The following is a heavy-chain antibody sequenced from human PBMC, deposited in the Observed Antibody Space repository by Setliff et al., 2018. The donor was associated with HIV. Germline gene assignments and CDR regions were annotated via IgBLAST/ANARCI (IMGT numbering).Heavy chain of an antibody. Sequence: HPGGSLRLSCVASGFTFSTFAMHWVRQAPGKGLEWVSVILYDGSRTYYVDSVKGRFTISRDNSKNTLYLQLDSLRPEDTAVYYCARVTSDSSGSYYRGDAFDIWGQGTMVTVSS. CDR3: ARVTSDSSGSYYRGDAFDI. CDR2: ILYDGSRT. J-gene: IGHJ3*02. D-gene: IGHD1-26*01. V-gene: IGHV3-30*01. CDR1: GFTFSTFA.